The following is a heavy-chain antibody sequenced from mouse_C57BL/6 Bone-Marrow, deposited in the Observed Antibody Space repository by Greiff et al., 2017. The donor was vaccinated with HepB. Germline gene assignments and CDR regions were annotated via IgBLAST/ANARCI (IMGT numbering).Heavy chain of an antibody. Sequence: EVKLMESGAELVRPGASVKLSCTASGFNIKDYYMHWVKQRPEQGLEWIGRIDPEDGDTEYAPKFQGKATMTADTSSNTAYLQLSSLTSEDTAVYYCTTEPYGNYYFDYWGQGTTLTVSS. V-gene: IGHV14-1*01. CDR2: IDPEDGDT. D-gene: IGHD2-1*01. CDR3: TTEPYGNYYFDY. CDR1: GFNIKDYY. J-gene: IGHJ2*01.